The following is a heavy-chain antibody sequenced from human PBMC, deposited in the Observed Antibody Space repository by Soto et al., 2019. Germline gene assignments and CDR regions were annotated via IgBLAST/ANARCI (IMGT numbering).Heavy chain of an antibody. Sequence: PSETLSLTCTVSGGSLSTYYWSWIRQPPGKGLEWIVYMSYSGSSNYNPSLKSRVIMSVDTSKNQVSLKLSSVTAADTAIYYCARTRITSTAATFDPWGQGTLVTSPQ. CDR1: GGSLSTYY. V-gene: IGHV4-59*01. J-gene: IGHJ5*02. CDR2: MSYSGSS. CDR3: ARTRITSTAATFDP. D-gene: IGHD1-20*01.